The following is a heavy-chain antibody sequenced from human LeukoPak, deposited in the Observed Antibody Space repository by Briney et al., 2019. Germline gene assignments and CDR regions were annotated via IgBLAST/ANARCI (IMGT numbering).Heavy chain of an antibody. CDR2: IYPADSDT. Sequence: GESLKISCKVSGYRFSGFWIAWVRHMPGKGLEFMGIIYPADSDTRYSPSFQGQVTISADKSIATAYLQWSSLRASDSAIYYCVRSAPSKGATWSLGFDISGQGTMV. J-gene: IGHJ3*02. CDR1: GYRFSGFW. V-gene: IGHV5-51*01. CDR3: VRSAPSKGATWSLGFDI. D-gene: IGHD1-26*01.